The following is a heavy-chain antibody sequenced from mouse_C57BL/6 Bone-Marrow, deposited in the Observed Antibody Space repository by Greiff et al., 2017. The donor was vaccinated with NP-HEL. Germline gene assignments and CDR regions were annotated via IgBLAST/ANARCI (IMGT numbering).Heavy chain of an antibody. D-gene: IGHD4-1*01. Sequence: EVNVVESGGGLVQPGGSLSLSCAASGFTFTDYYMSWVRQPPGTALEWLGFIRNKANGYTTEYSASLKGRFTISRDNSQRILYLQMNALRAEDSATYYWARYWELGPYFDYWGQGTTLTVSS. J-gene: IGHJ2*01. V-gene: IGHV7-3*01. CDR1: GFTFTDYY. CDR3: ARYWELGPYFDY. CDR2: IRNKANGYTT.